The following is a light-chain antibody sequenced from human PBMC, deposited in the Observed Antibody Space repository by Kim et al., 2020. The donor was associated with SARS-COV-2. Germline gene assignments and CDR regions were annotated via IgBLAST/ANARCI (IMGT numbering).Light chain of an antibody. CDR1: RSNIGAGYD. J-gene: IGLJ3*02. Sequence: QSVLTQPPSVSGAPGQRVTISCTGTRSNIGAGYDVHWYQQFPGTAPKLLIYGNINRPSGVPDRFSGSKSGASASLAITGLQAEDEAEYYCQSFDTSLSGVFGGGTKLTVL. CDR2: GNI. V-gene: IGLV1-40*01. CDR3: QSFDTSLSGV.